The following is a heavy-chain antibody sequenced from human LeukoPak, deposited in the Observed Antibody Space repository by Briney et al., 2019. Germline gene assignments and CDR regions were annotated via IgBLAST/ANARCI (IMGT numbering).Heavy chain of an antibody. CDR2: ISGSGGST. D-gene: IGHD1-26*01. V-gene: IGHV3-23*01. J-gene: IGHJ4*02. CDR1: GFTFSSNA. CDR3: AKRSGSRTTSITNDY. Sequence: GGSLRLSCAASGFTFSSNAMTWVRQTPGKGLEWVSAISGSGGSTYYADSVKGRFTISRDNSKNTLYLQMNSLRAEDTAVYYCAKRSGSRTTSITNDYWGQGTLVTVSS.